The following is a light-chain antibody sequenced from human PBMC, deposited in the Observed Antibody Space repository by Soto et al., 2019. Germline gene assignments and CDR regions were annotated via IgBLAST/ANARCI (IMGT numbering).Light chain of an antibody. Sequence: QAVVTQPPSASGTPGQRVTISCSGTRSNIGTNYGYWYQQLPGAAPKLLIYRNDQRPSGVPDRFSGSKSGTSASLAISGLRSEDEGDYYCAAWDDSLSGVVFGGGTKLTVL. CDR2: RND. CDR3: AAWDDSLSGVV. V-gene: IGLV1-47*01. J-gene: IGLJ2*01. CDR1: RSNIGTNY.